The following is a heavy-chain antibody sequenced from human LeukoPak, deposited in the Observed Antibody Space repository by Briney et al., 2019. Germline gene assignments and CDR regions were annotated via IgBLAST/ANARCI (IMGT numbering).Heavy chain of an antibody. CDR1: GYTFTGYY. Sequence: VASVKVSCKASGYTFTGYYMHWVRQAPGQGLEWMGRINPNSGGTNYAQKFQGRVTMTRDTSISTAYMELSRLRSDDTAVYYCARDPIGSRWPYYFDYWGQGTLVTVSS. J-gene: IGHJ4*02. D-gene: IGHD6-13*01. CDR3: ARDPIGSRWPYYFDY. CDR2: INPNSGGT. V-gene: IGHV1-2*06.